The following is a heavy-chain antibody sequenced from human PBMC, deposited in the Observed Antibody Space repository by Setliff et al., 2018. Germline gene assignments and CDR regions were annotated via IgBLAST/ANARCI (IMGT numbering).Heavy chain of an antibody. CDR3: ARGRDGYTSNALEF. Sequence: SVKVSCKASGGAFSSYALTWVRQAPGQGLEWMGRIIPVIDTTDYAQTFQGRVTITADESTRTVYMELSSLRSEDTAIYYCARGRDGYTSNALEFWGQGTMVTISS. J-gene: IGHJ3*01. D-gene: IGHD5-12*01. V-gene: IGHV1-69*11. CDR2: IIPVIDTT. CDR1: GGAFSSYA.